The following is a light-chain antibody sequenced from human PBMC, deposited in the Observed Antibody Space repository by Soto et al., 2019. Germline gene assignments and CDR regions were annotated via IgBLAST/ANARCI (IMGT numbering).Light chain of an antibody. J-gene: IGKJ4*01. CDR2: AAA. CDR3: QQYSDSVLA. Sequence: EIVLTQSPATLSLSPGERATLSCRASQTLTSNYLARYQQKPGQAPGLLIHAAASRATGIPDRFSGSGSGTDFTLTISRLEPGDFAVYYCQQYSDSVLAFGGGTKVEIK. CDR1: QTLTSNY. V-gene: IGKV3-20*01.